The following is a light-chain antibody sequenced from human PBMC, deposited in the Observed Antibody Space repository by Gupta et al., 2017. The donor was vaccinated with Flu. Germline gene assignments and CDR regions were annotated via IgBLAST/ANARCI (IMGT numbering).Light chain of an antibody. Sequence: DVVVTQSPLSLSVTPGEPASISCRSSQNLLQSNGYNYLDWYLQKPGQSPQLLIYLASNRASGVPDSFSGSGSGTDFTLKISRVEAEDVGLYFCMQALHPTFGQGTRLRLN. CDR2: LAS. CDR1: QNLLQSNGYNY. V-gene: IGKV2-28*01. J-gene: IGKJ5*01. CDR3: MQALHPT.